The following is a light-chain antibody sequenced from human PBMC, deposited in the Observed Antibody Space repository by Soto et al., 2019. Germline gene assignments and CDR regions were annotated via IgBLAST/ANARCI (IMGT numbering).Light chain of an antibody. CDR3: QQYDSSPRT. Sequence: EIVFTQSPCTLSLSPGERATLSCRASQSVSSNFLAWYQQKPGQTPRLLIYGASNRATGIPDRFSGSGSGTDSTLTISRLEPEDFAVYYCQQYDSSPRTFGQGTKVDIK. V-gene: IGKV3-20*01. CDR2: GAS. J-gene: IGKJ1*01. CDR1: QSVSSNF.